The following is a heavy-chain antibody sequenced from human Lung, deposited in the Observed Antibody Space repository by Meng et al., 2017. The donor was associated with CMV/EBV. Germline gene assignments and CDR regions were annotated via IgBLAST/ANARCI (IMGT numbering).Heavy chain of an antibody. CDR2: IIPIFGTA. CDR1: GGTFSSYA. Sequence: SXXVSXKASGGTFSSYAISWVRQAPGQGLEWMGGIIPIFGTANYAQKFQGRVTITTDESTSTAYMELSSLRSEDTAVYYCARADDYYYYYGMDVWGQGTTVTVSS. CDR3: ARADDYYYYYGMDV. V-gene: IGHV1-69*05. J-gene: IGHJ6*02.